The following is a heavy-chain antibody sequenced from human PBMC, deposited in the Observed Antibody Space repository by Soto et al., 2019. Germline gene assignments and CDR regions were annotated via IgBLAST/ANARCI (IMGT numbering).Heavy chain of an antibody. J-gene: IGHJ6*02. V-gene: IGHV1-46*01. Sequence: ASVKVSCKASGYTFTSYYMHWVRQAPGQGLEWMGIINPSGGSTSYAQKFQGRVTMTRDASTSTVYMERSSLRSEDTAVYYCAREEDYDSWSGYYTGIRSRTARSRDVLLHFHGYGMDVWGQGTTVTVSS. CDR3: AREEDYDSWSGYYTGIRSRTARSRDVLLHFHGYGMDV. D-gene: IGHD3-3*01. CDR2: INPSGGST. CDR1: GYTFTSYY.